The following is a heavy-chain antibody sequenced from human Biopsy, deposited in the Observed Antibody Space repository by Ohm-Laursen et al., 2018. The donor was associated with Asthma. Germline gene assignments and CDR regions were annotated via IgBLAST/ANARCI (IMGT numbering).Heavy chain of an antibody. CDR2: IYYSGST. J-gene: IGHJ4*02. V-gene: IGHV4-31*01. Sequence: SQTLSLTCTVSGVSISSGGYYWSWIRQHPGKGLEWIGYIYYSGSTYYNPSLKSLVTISVDTSKNQFSLNLSSVTAADTAVYYCARWGSFGFDYWGQGTLVTVSS. CDR3: ARWGSFGFDY. CDR1: GVSISSGGYY. D-gene: IGHD7-27*01.